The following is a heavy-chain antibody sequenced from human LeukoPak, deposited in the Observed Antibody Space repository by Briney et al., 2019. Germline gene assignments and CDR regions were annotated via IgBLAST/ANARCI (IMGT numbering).Heavy chain of an antibody. CDR1: GGSISSYY. V-gene: IGHV4-59*01. D-gene: IGHD3-9*01. Sequence: KPSETLSLTCTVSGGSISSYYWSWIRQPPGKGLEWIGYIYYSGSTNYNPSLKSRVTISVDTSKNQFSLKLSSVTAADTAVYYCARDGTLYDILTGYSARGAFDIWGQGTMVTVSS. CDR3: ARDGTLYDILTGYSARGAFDI. J-gene: IGHJ3*02. CDR2: IYYSGST.